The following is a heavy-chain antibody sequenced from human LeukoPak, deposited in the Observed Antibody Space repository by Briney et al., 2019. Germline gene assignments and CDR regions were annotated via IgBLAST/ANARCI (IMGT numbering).Heavy chain of an antibody. Sequence: GESLKISCKGSGYSFTSYWIGWVRQMPGKGLEWMGIIYPGDSDTRYSPSFQGQVTISADKSLSTAYLQWSSLKASDTAMYYCARHLKSTGHWFDPWGQGTLVTVSS. V-gene: IGHV5-51*01. CDR3: ARHLKSTGHWFDP. CDR1: GYSFTSYW. D-gene: IGHD3-10*01. J-gene: IGHJ5*02. CDR2: IYPGDSDT.